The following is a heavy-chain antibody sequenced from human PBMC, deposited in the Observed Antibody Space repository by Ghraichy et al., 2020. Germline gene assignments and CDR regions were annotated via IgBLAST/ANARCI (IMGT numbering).Heavy chain of an antibody. CDR2: VSSNSAYI. D-gene: IGHD6-25*01. CDR3: ARDAGMGSSATGWFDP. CDR1: GFTFSRYT. V-gene: IGHV3-21*01. Sequence: GGYLRLSCAASGFTFSRYTMSWVRQAPGKGLEWVSTVSSNSAYIYYADSLKGRFTISRDNAKNSVYLQMSGLRADDTAVYYCARDAGMGSSATGWFDPWGQGTLVTVSS. J-gene: IGHJ5*02.